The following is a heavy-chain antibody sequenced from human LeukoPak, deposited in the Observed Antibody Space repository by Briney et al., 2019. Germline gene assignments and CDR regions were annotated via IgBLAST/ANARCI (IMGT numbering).Heavy chain of an antibody. Sequence: PGGSLRLSCAASGFTFSNAWMSWVRQAPGKGLEWVGRIRSKTDGGTTDYAAPVKGRFTISRDDSKNTLYLQMNNLKTEDTAVYYCTTDPYRSIAVIGWSDGGYYFDCWGQGTLVTVSS. V-gene: IGHV3-15*01. J-gene: IGHJ4*02. CDR1: GFTFSNAW. CDR2: IRSKTDGGTT. CDR3: TTDPYRSIAVIGWSDGGYYFDC. D-gene: IGHD6-19*01.